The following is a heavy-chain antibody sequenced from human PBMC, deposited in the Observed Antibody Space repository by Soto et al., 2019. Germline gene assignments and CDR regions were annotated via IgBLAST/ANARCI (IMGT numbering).Heavy chain of an antibody. Sequence: ASVKVSCKVSGSTLTELSMHWVRQAPGKGLEWMGGFDPEDVETIYAQKFQGRVTMTEDTSTDTAYMELSSLRSEDTAVYYCGASSIAARGMFYYYGMDVWGQGTTVTVSS. CDR3: GASSIAARGMFYYYGMDV. CDR2: FDPEDVET. CDR1: GSTLTELS. V-gene: IGHV1-24*01. D-gene: IGHD6-6*01. J-gene: IGHJ6*02.